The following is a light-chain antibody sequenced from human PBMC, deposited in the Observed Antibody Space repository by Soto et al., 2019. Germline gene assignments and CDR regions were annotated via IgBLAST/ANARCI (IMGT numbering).Light chain of an antibody. CDR1: SRDVGGYDF. CDR2: EVS. CDR3: SSYTSGSTLCV. Sequence: QSALTQPASVSGSPGQSITISCTGTSRDVGGYDFVSRYLQHSGKAPNLMVYEVSYRPSGVSNRVSGCKSGTTASLTIFGFQAEDEADYYCSSYTSGSTLCVFGTGTKVTVL. V-gene: IGLV2-14*01. J-gene: IGLJ1*01.